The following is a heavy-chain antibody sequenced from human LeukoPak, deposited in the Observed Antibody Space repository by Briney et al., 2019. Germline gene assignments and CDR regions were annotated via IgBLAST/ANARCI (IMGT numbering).Heavy chain of an antibody. J-gene: IGHJ3*02. CDR1: GYTSTSYY. CDR3: ARDDYGGNSLGI. V-gene: IGHV1-46*03. CDR2: INPSGGST. D-gene: IGHD4-23*01. Sequence: ASVKVSCKASGYTSTSYYMHWVRQAPGQGLEWMGIINPSGGSTSYAQKFQGRVTMTRDTSTSTVYMELSSLRSEDTAVYYCARDDYGGNSLGIWGQGTMVTVSS.